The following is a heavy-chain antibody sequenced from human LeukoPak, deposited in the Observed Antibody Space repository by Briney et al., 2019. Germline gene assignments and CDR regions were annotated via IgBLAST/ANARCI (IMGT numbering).Heavy chain of an antibody. J-gene: IGHJ4*02. Sequence: SETLSLTCAVYGGSFSGYYWSWIRQPPGKGLEWIGEINHSGSTNYNPSLKSRVTISVDTSKNQFSLKLSSMTAADTAVYYCARRVNTAMVIHYFDYWGQGTLVTVSS. V-gene: IGHV4-34*01. D-gene: IGHD5-18*01. CDR3: ARRVNTAMVIHYFDY. CDR2: INHSGST. CDR1: GGSFSGYY.